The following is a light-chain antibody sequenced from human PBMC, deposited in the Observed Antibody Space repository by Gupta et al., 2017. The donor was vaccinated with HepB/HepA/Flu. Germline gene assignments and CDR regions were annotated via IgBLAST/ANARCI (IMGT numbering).Light chain of an antibody. J-gene: IGKJ2*01. CDR2: AAS. CDR3: QQLNNSPRT. Sequence: DIQLTQSPSFLSASVGDRVTITCRASQGISSYLAWYQQKPGKAPKLLIYAASTLQSGVPSRFSGSGSGTEFTLTISSLQPEDFATYYCQQLNNSPRTFGQGTKLEIK. CDR1: QGISSY. V-gene: IGKV1-9*01.